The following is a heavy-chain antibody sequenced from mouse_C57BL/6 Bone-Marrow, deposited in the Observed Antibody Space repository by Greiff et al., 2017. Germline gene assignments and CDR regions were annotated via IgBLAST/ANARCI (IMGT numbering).Heavy chain of an antibody. D-gene: IGHD1-1*01. CDR1: GYSITSGYY. V-gene: IGHV3-6*01. CDR2: ISYDGSN. CDR3: AREGKNYGSSHPYYFDY. Sequence: VQLQASGPGLVKPSQSLSLTCSVTGYSITSGYYWNWIRQFPGNKLEWMGYISYDGSNNYNPSLKNRISITRDTSKNQFFLKLNSVTTEETATYYCAREGKNYGSSHPYYFDYWGQGTTLTVSS. J-gene: IGHJ2*01.